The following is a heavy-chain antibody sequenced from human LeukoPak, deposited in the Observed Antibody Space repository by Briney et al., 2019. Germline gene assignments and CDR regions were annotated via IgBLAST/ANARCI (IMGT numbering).Heavy chain of an antibody. D-gene: IGHD3-10*01. J-gene: IGHJ6*03. CDR2: INPSGGST. Sequence: ASVKVSCKASGYTFTSYGISWVRQAPGQGLEWMGIINPSGGSTSYAQKFQGRVTMTRDTSTSTVYMELSSLRSEDTAVYYCARDSVDTMVRGVGYYYMDVWGKGTTVTVSS. CDR1: GYTFTSYG. V-gene: IGHV1-46*01. CDR3: ARDSVDTMVRGVGYYYMDV.